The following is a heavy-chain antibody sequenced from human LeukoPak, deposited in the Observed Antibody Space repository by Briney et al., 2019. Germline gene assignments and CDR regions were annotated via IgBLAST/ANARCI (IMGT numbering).Heavy chain of an antibody. Sequence: ASVKASCKASGYTFTSYGISWVRQAPGQGLEWMGWISAYNGNTNYAQKLQGRVTMTTDTSTSTAYMELRSLRSDDTAVYYCARDPRITIFGVVNFDYWGQGTLVTVSS. CDR3: ARDPRITIFGVVNFDY. V-gene: IGHV1-18*01. CDR1: GYTFTSYG. CDR2: ISAYNGNT. J-gene: IGHJ4*02. D-gene: IGHD3-3*01.